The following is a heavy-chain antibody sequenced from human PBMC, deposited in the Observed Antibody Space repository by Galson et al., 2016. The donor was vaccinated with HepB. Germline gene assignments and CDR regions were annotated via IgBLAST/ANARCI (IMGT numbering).Heavy chain of an antibody. V-gene: IGHV3-23*01. J-gene: IGHJ4*02. CDR3: AKVQILDVYFLDY. CDR1: GFNFTRHA. D-gene: IGHD3-9*01. Sequence: SLRLSCAVSGFNFTRHAMNWVRQAPGKGLEWVASISGSGRLTHFADSVRGRFSISRDNSKNTLYLQMNSLGVEDTAVYYCAKVQILDVYFLDYWGQGSLVTVSP. CDR2: ISGSGRLT.